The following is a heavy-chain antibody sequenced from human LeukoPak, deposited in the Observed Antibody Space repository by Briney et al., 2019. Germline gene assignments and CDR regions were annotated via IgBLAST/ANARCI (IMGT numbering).Heavy chain of an antibody. V-gene: IGHV3-7*01. Sequence: GGSLRLSCTASGFTFSGAWMTWVRQAPGKGLEWVANIREDGTEKNYVDSVKGRFTISRDNAKNSLYLQMNSLRAEDTAVYYCARDLGGYDPPLDYWGQGTLVTVSS. D-gene: IGHD5-12*01. CDR3: ARDLGGYDPPLDY. CDR1: GFTFSGAW. CDR2: IREDGTEK. J-gene: IGHJ4*02.